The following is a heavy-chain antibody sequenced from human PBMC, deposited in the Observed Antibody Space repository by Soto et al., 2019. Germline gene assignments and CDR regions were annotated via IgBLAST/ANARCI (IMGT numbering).Heavy chain of an antibody. CDR1: GGSFSGYY. J-gene: IGHJ6*03. CDR2: INHSGST. Sequence: SETLSLTCAVYGGSFSGYYWSWIRQPPGKGLEWIGEINHSGSTNYNPSLKSRDTISVDTSKNQFSLKLSSVTAADTAVYYCARGLRRVHAYHYYYMDVWGKGTTVTVSS. V-gene: IGHV4-34*01. CDR3: ARGLRRVHAYHYYYMDV.